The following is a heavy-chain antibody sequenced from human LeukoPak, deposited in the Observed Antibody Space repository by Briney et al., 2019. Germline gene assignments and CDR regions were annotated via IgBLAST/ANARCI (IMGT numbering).Heavy chain of an antibody. V-gene: IGHV1-69*13. D-gene: IGHD5-24*01. CDR2: IIPIFGTA. CDR3: ARIDGYNYHFDY. CDR1: GGTFSSYA. Sequence: SVKVSCKASGGTFSSYAISWVRQAPGQGLEWMGGIIPIFGTANYAQKFQGRVTITADESTSTAYMELSSLRSEDTAVYYCARIDGYNYHFDYWGQGTLVTVSS. J-gene: IGHJ4*02.